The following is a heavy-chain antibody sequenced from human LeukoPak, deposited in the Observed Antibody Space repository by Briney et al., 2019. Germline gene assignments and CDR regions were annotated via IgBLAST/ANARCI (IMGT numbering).Heavy chain of an antibody. V-gene: IGHV5-51*01. CDR1: GYGFTSYW. D-gene: IGHD3-10*01. Sequence: GESLKISCKGSGYGFTSYWIGWGRQMPGKGREGMGIIYPGDSGTRYSPSFQGQVTISADKSISTSYLQWSRLKASDTAMYYCARLVVGSGSSYYYYYYMDVWGKGTTVTISS. CDR2: IYPGDSGT. CDR3: ARLVVGSGSSYYYYYYMDV. J-gene: IGHJ6*03.